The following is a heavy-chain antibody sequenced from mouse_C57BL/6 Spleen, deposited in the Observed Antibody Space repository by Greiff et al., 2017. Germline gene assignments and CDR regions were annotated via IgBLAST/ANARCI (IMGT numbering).Heavy chain of an antibody. CDR1: GFSLTSYA. CDR3: ARNGGGYDGYFDY. CDR2: RWTGGGT. D-gene: IGHD2-2*01. Sequence: VHLVESGPGLVAPSQSLSITCTVSGFSLTSYAISWVRQPPGKGLEWLGVRWTGGGTNYNSALKSRLSISKDNSKSQVFLKMNSLQTDDTARYYCARNGGGYDGYFDYWGQGTTLTVSS. V-gene: IGHV2-9-1*01. J-gene: IGHJ2*01.